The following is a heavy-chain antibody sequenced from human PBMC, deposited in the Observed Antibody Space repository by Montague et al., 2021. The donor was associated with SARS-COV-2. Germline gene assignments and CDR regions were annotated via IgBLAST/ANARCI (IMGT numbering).Heavy chain of an antibody. Sequence: SETLSLTCAVSGGSFSDYYWTWIRQPPGKGLEWLGEVNHSGRINYNPSLKSRITISVDTSKNQFSLRLSSVTAADTAVYYCARGRADTTMLFVVFTGAAHYFDPWGQGTLVSVSS. D-gene: IGHD3-22*01. J-gene: IGHJ4*02. CDR1: GGSFSDYY. CDR3: ARGRADTTMLFVVFTGAAHYFDP. CDR2: VNHSGRI. V-gene: IGHV4-34*01.